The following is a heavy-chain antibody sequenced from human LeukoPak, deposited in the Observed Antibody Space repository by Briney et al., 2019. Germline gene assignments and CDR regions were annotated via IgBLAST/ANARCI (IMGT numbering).Heavy chain of an antibody. J-gene: IGHJ4*02. D-gene: IGHD6-19*01. CDR2: ISGSGGST. CDR3: VGLEGRYSTDWFYFFDY. CDR1: GFTFSSYA. V-gene: IGHV3-23*01. Sequence: GGSLRLSCAASGFTFSSYAMSWVRQAPGKGLEWVSTISGSGGSTFYADSVKGRFTISRDNSKNTLFLQMNSLRAEDTAVYYCVGLEGRYSTDWFYFFDYWGQGALVTVSS.